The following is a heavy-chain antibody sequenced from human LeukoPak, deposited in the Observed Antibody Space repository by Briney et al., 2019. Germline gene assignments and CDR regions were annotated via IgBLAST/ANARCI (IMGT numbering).Heavy chain of an antibody. CDR1: GFTFSSYG. Sequence: QTGGSLRLSCAASGFTFSSYGMHWVRQAPGKGLEWVAVIWYDGSNKYYADSVKGRFTISRDNSKNTLYLQMNSLRAEDTVVYYCARVYYDSSGYPAIPFGYWGQGTLATVSS. CDR3: ARVYYDSSGYPAIPFGY. CDR2: IWYDGSNK. J-gene: IGHJ4*02. V-gene: IGHV3-33*01. D-gene: IGHD3-22*01.